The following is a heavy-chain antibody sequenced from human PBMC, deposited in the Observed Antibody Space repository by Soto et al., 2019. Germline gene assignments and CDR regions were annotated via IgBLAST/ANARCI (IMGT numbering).Heavy chain of an antibody. CDR2: IYYSGST. Sequence: SETLSLTCTVSGGSISSSSYYWGWIRQPPGKGLEWIGSIYYSGSTYYNPSLKSRVTISVDTSKNQFSLKLSSVTAADTAVYYCARLPWGSYPITFDYWGQGTLVTVSS. D-gene: IGHD1-26*01. CDR1: GGSISSSSYY. CDR3: ARLPWGSYPITFDY. J-gene: IGHJ4*02. V-gene: IGHV4-39*01.